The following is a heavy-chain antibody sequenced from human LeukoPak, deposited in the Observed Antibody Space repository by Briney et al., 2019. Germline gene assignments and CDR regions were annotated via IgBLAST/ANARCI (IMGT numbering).Heavy chain of an antibody. CDR1: GFTFTNNW. CDR2: IKPDDREI. V-gene: IGHV3-7*04. Sequence: GGSLTLSCVASGFTFTNNWMTWVRQVPGKGLEWVANIKPDDREIYYVASVKGGFTISRDNAKKSVFLQMNSLRVEETDIYYCARGRAVDIWGRGTMVTVSS. CDR3: ARGRAVDI. J-gene: IGHJ3*02.